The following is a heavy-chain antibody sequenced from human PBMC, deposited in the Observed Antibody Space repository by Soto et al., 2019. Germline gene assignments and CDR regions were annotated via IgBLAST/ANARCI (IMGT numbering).Heavy chain of an antibody. J-gene: IGHJ6*02. V-gene: IGHV3-64*01. CDR1: GFTFSSYA. D-gene: IGHD3-10*01. CDR3: ARDRWGITLYGMDV. Sequence: PGGSLRLSCAASGFTFSSYAMPWVRQAPGKGLEYVSAISSNGGSTYYANSVKGRFTISRDNSKNTLYLQLGSLRAEDMAVYYCARDRWGITLYGMDVWGQGTTVTVSS. CDR2: ISSNGGST.